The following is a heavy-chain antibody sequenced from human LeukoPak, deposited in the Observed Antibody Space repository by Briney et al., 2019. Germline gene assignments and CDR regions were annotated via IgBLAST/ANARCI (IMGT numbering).Heavy chain of an antibody. CDR2: ITSSGRNI. CDR3: ARGGSNSPYYLDC. J-gene: IGHJ4*02. Sequence: PGASLLLSCAASGFTFSSYGMNCVRQAPGKGLEWVSSITSSGRNIYYADSLKGRFTISRDNAKNSLYLQMNSLRAEDTAVYYCARGGSNSPYYLDCWGQGTLVTLSS. CDR1: GFTFSSYG. D-gene: IGHD1-26*01. V-gene: IGHV3-21*01.